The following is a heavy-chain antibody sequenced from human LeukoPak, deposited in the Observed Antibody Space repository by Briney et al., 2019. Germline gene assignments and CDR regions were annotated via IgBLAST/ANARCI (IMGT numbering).Heavy chain of an antibody. V-gene: IGHV4-59*01. CDR2: IYYIGST. J-gene: IGHJ4*02. CDR1: GGPISGSY. Sequence: SETLSLTCTVSGGPISGSYWSWIRQPPGKGLEWIGYIYYIGSTDYNPSLKSRVTISVDTSNNQFSLKLRSVTAADTAVYSCAREWCSSTTCYIDYWGQGTLVTVSS. D-gene: IGHD2-2*02. CDR3: AREWCSSTTCYIDY.